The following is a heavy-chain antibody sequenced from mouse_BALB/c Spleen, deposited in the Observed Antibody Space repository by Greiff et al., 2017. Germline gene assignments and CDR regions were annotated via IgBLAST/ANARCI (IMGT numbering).Heavy chain of an antibody. J-gene: IGHJ3*01. CDR3: ARHGGGYEFAY. CDR2: ISSGGSYT. Sequence: EVMLVESGGDLVKPGGSLKLSCAASGFTFSSYGMSWVRQTPDKRLEWVATISSGGSYTYYPDSVKGRFTISRDNAKNTLYLQMSSLKSEDTAMYYCARHGGGYEFAYWGQGTLVTVSA. CDR1: GFTFSSYG. D-gene: IGHD1-2*01. V-gene: IGHV5-6*01.